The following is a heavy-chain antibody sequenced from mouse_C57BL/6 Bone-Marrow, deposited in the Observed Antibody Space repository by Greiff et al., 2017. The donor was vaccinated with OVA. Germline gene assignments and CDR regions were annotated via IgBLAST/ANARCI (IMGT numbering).Heavy chain of an antibody. CDR1: GFNIKDDY. CDR3: TKDSNSPWFAY. V-gene: IGHV14-4*01. J-gene: IGHJ3*01. CDR2: IDPENGDT. D-gene: IGHD2-5*01. Sequence: EVQLQQSGAELVRPGASVKLSCTASGFNIKDDYMHWVKQRPEQGLEWIGWIDPENGDTEYAPKFQGKATITADTSSNTAYLQLSSVTSEDTAVYYCTKDSNSPWFAYWGQGTLVTVSA.